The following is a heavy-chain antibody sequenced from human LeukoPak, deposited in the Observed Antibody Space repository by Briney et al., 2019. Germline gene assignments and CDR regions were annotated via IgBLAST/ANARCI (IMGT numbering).Heavy chain of an antibody. CDR1: GFTFSSYS. V-gene: IGHV3-21*01. CDR2: ISSSSSYI. J-gene: IGHJ4*02. Sequence: GGSLRLSCAASGFTFSSYSMNWVRQAPGKGLEWVSSISSSSSYIYYADSVKGRFTISRDNAKNSLYLQMNSLRAEDTAVYYCARDRASVGATDYWGQGTLVTDSS. D-gene: IGHD1-26*01. CDR3: ARDRASVGATDY.